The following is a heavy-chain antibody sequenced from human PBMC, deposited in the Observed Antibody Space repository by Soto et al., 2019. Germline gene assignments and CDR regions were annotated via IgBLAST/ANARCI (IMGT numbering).Heavy chain of an antibody. Sequence: QLQLQESGPGLVTPSETLSLTCTVFGGSISSSGYYWGWIRQPPGKGLEWIGTIYYSGSTYYNPSLKSRVTISVDTSKNQFSLKLSSVTAADTAVYYCATSNWFDPWGQGTMVTVSS. J-gene: IGHJ5*02. CDR3: ATSNWFDP. CDR2: IYYSGST. CDR1: GGSISSSGYY. V-gene: IGHV4-39*01.